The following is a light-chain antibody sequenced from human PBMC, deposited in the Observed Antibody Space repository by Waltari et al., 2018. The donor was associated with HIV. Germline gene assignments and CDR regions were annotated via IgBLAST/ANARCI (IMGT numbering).Light chain of an antibody. J-gene: IGKJ3*01. Sequence: DFQMTQSPSSVSASVGDRVTITCRASQGIDTWLGWYQHKPGRAPKLLISSASTLQSGVPSRFSGSGFGTDFSLTISSLQPEDFTIYYCLQTYRFPFTFGPGTKVDFK. CDR3: LQTYRFPFT. V-gene: IGKV1-12*02. CDR1: QGIDTW. CDR2: SAS.